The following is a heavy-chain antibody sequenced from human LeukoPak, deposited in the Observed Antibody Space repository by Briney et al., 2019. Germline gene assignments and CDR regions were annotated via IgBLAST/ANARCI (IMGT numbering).Heavy chain of an antibody. CDR3: AKGRANWNYQSYYYYGMDV. CDR1: GFTFSSYA. V-gene: IGHV3-23*01. D-gene: IGHD1-7*01. CDR2: ISGSGGST. Sequence: QPGGSLRLSCAASGFTFSSYAMSWVRQAPGKGLEWVSAISGSGGSTYYADSVKGRFTISRDNSKNTLYLQMNSLRAEDTAVYYCAKGRANWNYQSYYYYGMDVWGQGTTVTVSS. J-gene: IGHJ6*02.